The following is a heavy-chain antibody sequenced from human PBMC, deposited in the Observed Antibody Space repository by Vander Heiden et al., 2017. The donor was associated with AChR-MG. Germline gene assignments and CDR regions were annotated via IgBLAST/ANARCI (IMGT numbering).Heavy chain of an antibody. J-gene: IGHJ1*01. D-gene: IGHD6-19*01. CDR2: INAGNGDT. CDR3: ARGYSSGRFDFQL. CDR1: GYTFTSYT. Sequence: QVQLVQSGPEAKKPGASVKVSCKASGYTFTSYTIHWVRQVPGQRLEWMGRINAGNGDTKYLQKFQGRVTITRDTSANTAYMELRRLRTDDTAVFYCARGYSSGRFDFQLWGQGTLVTVSS. V-gene: IGHV1-3*01.